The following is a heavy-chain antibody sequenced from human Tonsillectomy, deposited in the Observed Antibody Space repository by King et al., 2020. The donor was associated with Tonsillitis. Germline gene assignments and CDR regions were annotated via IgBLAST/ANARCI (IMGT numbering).Heavy chain of an antibody. Sequence: QLVQSGAEVKKPGASVKVSCKTSGYTFTSYGIIWVRQAPGQGLEWMGWISTYNGNTNYAQRLQGRVTMTTDTSTSTDYMELRILRSDDTAVYYCARVGDIVVVPAAINWGQGTLVTVSS. D-gene: IGHD2-2*02. CDR1: GYTFTSYG. CDR2: ISTYNGNT. V-gene: IGHV1-18*01. J-gene: IGHJ4*02. CDR3: ARVGDIVVVPAAIN.